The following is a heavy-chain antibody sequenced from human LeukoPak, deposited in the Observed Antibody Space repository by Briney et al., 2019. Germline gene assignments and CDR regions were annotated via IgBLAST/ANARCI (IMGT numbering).Heavy chain of an antibody. V-gene: IGHV4-34*01. CDR1: GGSFSGHY. CDR3: ARAGTGDRSAVFDS. Sequence: SETLSLTCAVYGGSFSGHYWNWIRQSPGKGLEWMGEINHAGGTNYNPSLKSRVVISVDTSKNQFSLRLTSVTAADTAVYFCARAGTGDRSAVFDSWGQGALVTVS. D-gene: IGHD3-10*01. J-gene: IGHJ4*02. CDR2: INHAGGT.